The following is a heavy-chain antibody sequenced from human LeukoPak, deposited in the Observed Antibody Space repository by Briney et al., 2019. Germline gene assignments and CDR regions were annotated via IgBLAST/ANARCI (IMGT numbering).Heavy chain of an antibody. CDR3: ASFGRLSASPWYFDL. CDR1: GYTFTGYY. Sequence: GASVKVSCKASGYTFTGYYMHWVRQAPGQGLEWMGWINPNSGGTNYEQNFQGRVTITRNTSISTAYMELSSLRSEDTAVYYCASFGRLSASPWYFDLWGRGTLVTVSS. D-gene: IGHD3-3*01. V-gene: IGHV1-2*02. J-gene: IGHJ2*01. CDR2: INPNSGGT.